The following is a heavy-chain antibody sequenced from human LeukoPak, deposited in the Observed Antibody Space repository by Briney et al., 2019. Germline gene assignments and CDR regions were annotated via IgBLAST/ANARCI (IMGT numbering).Heavy chain of an antibody. J-gene: IGHJ4*02. CDR3: ARESSGYYYKY. CDR2: INHSGST. V-gene: IGHV4-34*01. CDR1: GGSFSGYY. Sequence: ASETLSLXCAVYGGSFSGYYWSWIRQPPGKGLEWIGEINHSGSTNYNPSLKGRVTISVDTSKNQFSLKLSSVTAADTAVYYCARESSGYYYKYWGQGTLVTVSS. D-gene: IGHD3-22*01.